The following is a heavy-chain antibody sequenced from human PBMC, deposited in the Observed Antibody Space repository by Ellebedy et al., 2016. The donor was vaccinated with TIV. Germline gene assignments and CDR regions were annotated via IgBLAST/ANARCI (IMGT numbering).Heavy chain of an antibody. CDR3: ARADYGGNYNWFDP. CDR1: GFTFSSYG. CDR2: ISYDGSNK. V-gene: IGHV3-30*03. D-gene: IGHD4-23*01. J-gene: IGHJ5*02. Sequence: PGGSLRLSCAASGFTFSSYGIHWVRQAPGRGLEWVAVISYDGSNKYYADSVKGRFTISRDNSRNTLFLQMHSLRADDTAVYYCARADYGGNYNWFDPWGQGTLVTVSS.